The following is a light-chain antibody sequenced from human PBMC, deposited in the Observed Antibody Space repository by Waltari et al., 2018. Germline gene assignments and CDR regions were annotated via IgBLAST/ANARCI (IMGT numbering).Light chain of an antibody. CDR1: QGISYF. J-gene: IGKJ1*01. CDR3: LKYDSAPWT. CDR2: AES. V-gene: IGKV1-27*01. Sequence: DIQMTQSPSSLSASVGDRVTITCRASQGISYFVAWYQQKPGQIPKLLMYAESTLQSGAPSRFSGSGSGTEFTLTISSLQPEDVATYYCLKYDSAPWTFGQGTKVEMK.